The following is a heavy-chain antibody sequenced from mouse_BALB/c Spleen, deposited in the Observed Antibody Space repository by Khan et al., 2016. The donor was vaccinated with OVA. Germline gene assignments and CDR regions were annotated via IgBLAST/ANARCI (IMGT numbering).Heavy chain of an antibody. D-gene: IGHD1-1*01. V-gene: IGHV3-2*02. CDR3: ARGNYYGYYFDY. CDR1: GYSITSGYA. Sequence: VQLKESGPGLVKPSQSLSLTCTVTGYSITSGYAWNWIRQFPGNKLEWMGYISYSGVTSYTPSLKSRISITRDTSKNQIFLQLNSVTTEDPATDYCARGNYYGYYFDYWGQGTTLTVSS. J-gene: IGHJ2*01. CDR2: ISYSGVT.